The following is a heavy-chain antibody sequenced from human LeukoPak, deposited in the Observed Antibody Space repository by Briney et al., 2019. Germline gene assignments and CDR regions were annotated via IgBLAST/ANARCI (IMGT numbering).Heavy chain of an antibody. CDR3: AKDQWELLGTSFDY. CDR2: IRYDGSNK. V-gene: IGHV3-30*02. D-gene: IGHD1-26*01. CDR1: GFTFSSYG. J-gene: IGHJ4*02. Sequence: GGSLRLSCAASGFTFSSYGMHWVRQAPGKGLEWVAFIRYDGSNKYYADSVKGRFTISRDNSKNTLYLQMNSLRAEDTAVYYCAKDQWELLGTSFDYWGQGTLVTASS.